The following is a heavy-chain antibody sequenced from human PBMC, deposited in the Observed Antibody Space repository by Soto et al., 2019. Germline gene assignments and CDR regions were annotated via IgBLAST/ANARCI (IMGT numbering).Heavy chain of an antibody. CDR3: ARVRSSSWYSGSYYFDY. Sequence: ASVKVSCKASGYTFTSYAMHWVRQAPGQRLEWMGWINAGNGNTKYSQKFQGRVTITRDTSASTAYMELSSLRSEDTAVYYCARVRSSSWYSGSYYFDYWGQGTLVTVSS. V-gene: IGHV1-3*01. CDR2: INAGNGNT. J-gene: IGHJ4*02. D-gene: IGHD1-26*01. CDR1: GYTFTSYA.